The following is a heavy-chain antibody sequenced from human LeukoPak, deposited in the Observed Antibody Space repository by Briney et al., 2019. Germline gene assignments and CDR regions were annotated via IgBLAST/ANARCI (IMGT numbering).Heavy chain of an antibody. CDR2: ISGGGGNT. V-gene: IGHV3-23*01. Sequence: PGGSLRLSCVVSGLTFSSYAMTWVRQAPGKGLEWVSAISGGGGNTYYADSVKGRFTISRDNSKNTLWLQMNSLRAEDTAVYYCAKGSGWGYDSSGYYYWGQGTLVTVSS. D-gene: IGHD3-22*01. CDR1: GLTFSSYA. J-gene: IGHJ4*02. CDR3: AKGSGWGYDSSGYYY.